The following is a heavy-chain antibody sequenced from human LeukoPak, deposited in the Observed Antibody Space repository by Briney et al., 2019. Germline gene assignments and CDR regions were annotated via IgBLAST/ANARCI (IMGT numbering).Heavy chain of an antibody. V-gene: IGHV3-11*01. CDR1: GFTFSDYY. D-gene: IGHD6-13*01. CDR2: ISSGGSTI. Sequence: GGSLRLSCAASGFTFSDYYMTWIRQAPGKGLEWVSYISSGGSTIYYADSVKGRFTISRDNAKNSLYLEMNSLRAEDTAVYYCAREPTDSSSWNFDYWGQGTLVTVSS. CDR3: AREPTDSSSWNFDY. J-gene: IGHJ4*02.